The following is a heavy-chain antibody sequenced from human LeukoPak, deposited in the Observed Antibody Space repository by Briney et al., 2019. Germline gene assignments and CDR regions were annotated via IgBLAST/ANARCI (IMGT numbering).Heavy chain of an antibody. CDR1: GFTLSFYD. D-gene: IGHD6-19*01. CDR2: IGTAGAT. V-gene: IGHV3-13*01. CDR3: ARDRSGWYFSQVSNYGMDV. Sequence: PGGSLRLSCAASGFTLSFYDMHWVRQVTGKGLEWVSGIGTAGATYYADSVKGRFTISRDNSKNTLYLQMNSLRAEDTAVYYCARDRSGWYFSQVSNYGMDVWGQGTTVTVSS. J-gene: IGHJ6*02.